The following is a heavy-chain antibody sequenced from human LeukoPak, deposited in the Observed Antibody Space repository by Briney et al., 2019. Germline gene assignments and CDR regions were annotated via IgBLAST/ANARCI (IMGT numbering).Heavy chain of an antibody. Sequence: PSETLSLTCAVYGGSFSGYYWSWIRQPPGKGLEWIGYVYYSGSTYYNPSLKSRVTISVDTSKNQFSLKLSSVTAADTAVYYCAAPLWFREGYYMDVWGKGTTVTVSS. V-gene: IGHV4-59*06. CDR2: VYYSGST. CDR3: AAPLWFREGYYMDV. J-gene: IGHJ6*03. D-gene: IGHD3-10*01. CDR1: GGSFSGYY.